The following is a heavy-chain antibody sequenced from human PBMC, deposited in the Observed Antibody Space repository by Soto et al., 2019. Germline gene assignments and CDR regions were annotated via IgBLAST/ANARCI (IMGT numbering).Heavy chain of an antibody. Sequence: GGSLRLSCAASGFTFSSYSMNWVRQAPGKGLEWVSSISSSSSYIYYADSVKGRFTISRDNAKNSLYLQMNSLRAEDTAVYYCARDGFFSSSGRGGYWGQGTLVTVSS. CDR1: GFTFSSYS. CDR2: ISSSSSYI. CDR3: ARDGFFSSSGRGGY. D-gene: IGHD6-6*01. V-gene: IGHV3-21*01. J-gene: IGHJ4*02.